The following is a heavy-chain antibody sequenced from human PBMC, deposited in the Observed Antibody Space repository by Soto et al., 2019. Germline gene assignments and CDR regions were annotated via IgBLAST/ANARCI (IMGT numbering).Heavy chain of an antibody. CDR2: INAGNGNT. J-gene: IGHJ4*02. D-gene: IGHD2-21*02. CDR1: GYTYTSYA. V-gene: IGHV1-3*01. Sequence: EASVKVSCKDSGYTYTSYARHWVRQAPGQRLEWMGWINAGNGNTKYSQKFQGRVTITRDTSASTAYMELSSLRSEDTAVYYCARSIVVVTALDYWGQGTLVTVSS. CDR3: ARSIVVVTALDY.